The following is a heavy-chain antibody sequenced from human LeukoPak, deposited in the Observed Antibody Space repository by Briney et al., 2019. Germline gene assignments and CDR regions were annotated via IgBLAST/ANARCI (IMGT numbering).Heavy chain of an antibody. CDR2: IYYSGST. CDR1: GGSINGYY. D-gene: IGHD1-26*01. J-gene: IGHJ4*02. Sequence: PSETLSLTCTVSGGSINGYYWSWIRQPPGKGLEWVGYIYYSGSTNYNPSLKSRVTISVDKSKNQCSLKMSYVTAGETAVYYWARVYSGGAAQFEYWGQGTLVTVSS. CDR3: ARVYSGGAAQFEY. V-gene: IGHV4-59*01.